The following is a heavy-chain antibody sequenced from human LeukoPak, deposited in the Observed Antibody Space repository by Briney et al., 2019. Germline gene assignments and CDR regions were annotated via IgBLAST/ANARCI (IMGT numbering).Heavy chain of an antibody. J-gene: IGHJ5*02. Sequence: ASVKVSCKASGYTFTSSDINWVRQATGQGLEWMGWMNPNSGNTGYAQKFQGRVTTTRTTSISTAYMELSSLRSEDTAVYYCARDPISSTRLPGGNWFDPWGQGTLVTVSS. CDR3: ARDPISSTRLPGGNWFDP. V-gene: IGHV1-8*03. D-gene: IGHD2-2*01. CDR1: GYTFTSSD. CDR2: MNPNSGNT.